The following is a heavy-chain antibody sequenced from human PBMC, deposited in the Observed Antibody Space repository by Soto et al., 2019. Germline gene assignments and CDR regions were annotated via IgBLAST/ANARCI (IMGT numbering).Heavy chain of an antibody. D-gene: IGHD3-10*01. V-gene: IGHV1-18*04. CDR2: FSAYNGNT. CDR1: GYTFTSYG. Sequence: GASVKFSCKASGYTFTSYGISWLRQAPGQGLAWMGWFSAYNGNTNYAQKLQGRVTMTTDTSTSTAYMELRSLRSDDTAVYYCARLEMVRGFIIDNYIPFDYSRQGTLVAASS. CDR3: ARLEMVRGFIIDNYIPFDY. J-gene: IGHJ4*02.